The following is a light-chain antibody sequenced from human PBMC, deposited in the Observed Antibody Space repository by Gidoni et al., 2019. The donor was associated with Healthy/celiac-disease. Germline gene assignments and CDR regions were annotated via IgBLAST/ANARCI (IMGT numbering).Light chain of an antibody. CDR2: DAS. J-gene: IGKJ1*01. CDR1: QSISSW. CDR3: QQYNSYSTWT. V-gene: IGKV1-5*01. Sequence: DIQMTQSPSTLSASVGDRVTITCRASQSISSWLAWYQQKPGKAPKLLIYDASSLESGVPSRFSGSGSGTEFTLTISSLQPDDFATYYCQQYNSYSTWTFGQXTKVEIK.